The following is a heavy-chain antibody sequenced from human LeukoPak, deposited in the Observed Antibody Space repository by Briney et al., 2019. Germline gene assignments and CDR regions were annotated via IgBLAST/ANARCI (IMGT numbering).Heavy chain of an antibody. D-gene: IGHD5-12*01. V-gene: IGHV3-7*01. CDR2: IKQDGSEK. CDR1: GFTFSSCW. Sequence: GGSLRLSCAASGFTFSSCWMSWVRQAPGKGLEWVANIKQDGSEKNYVDSVKGRFTISRDNAKNSLDLQMNSLRGEDTAVYYCARAGGYASSWAYWGQGTLVTVSS. J-gene: IGHJ4*02. CDR3: ARAGGYASSWAY.